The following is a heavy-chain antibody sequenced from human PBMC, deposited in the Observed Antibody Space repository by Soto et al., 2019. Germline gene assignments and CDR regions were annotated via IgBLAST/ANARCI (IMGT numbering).Heavy chain of an antibody. CDR3: ARAGYCISSSCYPSYYYYGMDV. V-gene: IGHV1-8*01. CDR1: GYTFTSYD. Sequence: QVQLVQSGAEVKKPGASVKVSCKASGYTFTSYDINWVRQATGQGLEWMGWMNPNSGNTGYAQKCQGRVTMTRNTSISTAYMELSSMRSEDTAVYYCARAGYCISSSCYPSYYYYGMDVLGQGTTVTVSS. D-gene: IGHD2-2*03. J-gene: IGHJ6*02. CDR2: MNPNSGNT.